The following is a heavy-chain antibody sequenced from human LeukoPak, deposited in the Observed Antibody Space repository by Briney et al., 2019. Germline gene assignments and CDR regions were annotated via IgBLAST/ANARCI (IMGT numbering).Heavy chain of an antibody. CDR3: ARHDPVGHFLRGMDV. J-gene: IGHJ6*02. CDR2: IYYTGST. D-gene: IGHD2/OR15-2a*01. CDR1: GGSISGYF. V-gene: IGHV4-59*08. Sequence: SETLSLTCAVSGGSISGYFWSWSRQPPGKGLEWIGYIYYTGSTIYNPSLRSRVTMSVDVSKNQFSLDLTSVTAADTAVYYCARHDPVGHFLRGMDVWGQGTKVTVSS.